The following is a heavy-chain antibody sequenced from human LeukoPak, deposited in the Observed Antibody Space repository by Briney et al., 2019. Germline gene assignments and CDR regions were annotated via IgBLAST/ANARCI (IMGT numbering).Heavy chain of an antibody. D-gene: IGHD3-10*01. CDR3: ASRNYYGSGSPDY. Sequence: GGSLRLSCAASGFTFSSHAMSWVRQAPGKGLEWVSVISASAGSTYYADSVKGRFTISRDNSKNTVSLQMSSLRAEDTAVYYCASRNYYGSGSPDYWGQGTLVTVSS. J-gene: IGHJ4*02. CDR2: ISASAGST. V-gene: IGHV3-23*01. CDR1: GFTFSSHA.